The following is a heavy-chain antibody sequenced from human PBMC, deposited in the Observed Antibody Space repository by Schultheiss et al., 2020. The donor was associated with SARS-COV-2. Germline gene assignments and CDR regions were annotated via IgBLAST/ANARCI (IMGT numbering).Heavy chain of an antibody. J-gene: IGHJ4*02. V-gene: IGHV4-34*01. Sequence: GSLRLSCAVYGGSFSGYYWSWIRQPPGKGLEWIGEINHSGSTNYNPSLKSRVTISVDTSKNQFSLKLSSVTAADTAVYYCARRPVDGYNPYYFDYWGQGTLVTVSS. CDR1: GGSFSGYY. D-gene: IGHD5-24*01. CDR3: ARRPVDGYNPYYFDY. CDR2: INHSGST.